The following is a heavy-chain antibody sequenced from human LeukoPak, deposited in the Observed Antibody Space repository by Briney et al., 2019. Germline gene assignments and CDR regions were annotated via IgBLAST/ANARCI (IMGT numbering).Heavy chain of an antibody. D-gene: IGHD6-13*01. CDR3: AKAYSSSWYELYAFDI. CDR2: ISYYGSNK. CDR1: GFIFSSYV. J-gene: IGHJ3*02. V-gene: IGHV3-30*18. Sequence: GGSLRLSCAASGFIFSSYVMDWVRQAPGKGVEGVAVISYYGSNKYYADSVKGQFTISRDNSKNTLYLQMNKLRADATAVYYCAKAYSSSWYELYAFDIWGQGTMVTVSS.